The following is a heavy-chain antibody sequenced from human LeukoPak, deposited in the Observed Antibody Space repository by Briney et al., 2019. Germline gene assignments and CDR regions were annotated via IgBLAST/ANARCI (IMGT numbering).Heavy chain of an antibody. V-gene: IGHV3-30*04. CDR1: GFTFSSYA. J-gene: IGHJ4*02. Sequence: PGRSLRLPCAASGFTFSSYAVHWVRQAPGKGLEWVALISYDGSNKYYADSVKGRFTISRDNSKNTLYLQMNSLRADDTAVYYCARDSRWIQFDYWGQGTLVTVSS. D-gene: IGHD5-18*01. CDR2: ISYDGSNK. CDR3: ARDSRWIQFDY.